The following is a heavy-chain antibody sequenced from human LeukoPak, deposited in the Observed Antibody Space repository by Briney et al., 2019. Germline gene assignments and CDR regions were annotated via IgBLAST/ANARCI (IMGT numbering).Heavy chain of an antibody. Sequence: KPSETLSLTCAVYGGSFSGYYWSWIRQPPGKELEWIGEINHSGSTNYNPSLKSRVTISVDTSKNQFSLKLSSVTAADTAVYYCARGRPRGRGATANNWFDPWGQGTLVTVSS. CDR2: INHSGST. V-gene: IGHV4-34*01. D-gene: IGHD1-26*01. CDR3: ARGRPRGRGATANNWFDP. CDR1: GGSFSGYY. J-gene: IGHJ5*02.